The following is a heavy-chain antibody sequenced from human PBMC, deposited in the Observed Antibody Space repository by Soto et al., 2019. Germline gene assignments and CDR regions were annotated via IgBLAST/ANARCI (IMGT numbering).Heavy chain of an antibody. CDR3: ERGGDSSRWSDPGGFDI. CDR1: GGTFSSYT. J-gene: IGHJ3*02. CDR2: IIPLLGKA. V-gene: IGHV1-69*08. D-gene: IGHD6-13*01. Sequence: QVQLVQSGAEAKKPGSSVMVSCKASGGTFSSYTINWVRQAPVQGLEWMGRIIPLLGKANYAQTFQGRVMITADKAAGTAYMELSSLTSEATAVYFCERGGDSSRWSDPGGFDIWGQGIMVTVSS.